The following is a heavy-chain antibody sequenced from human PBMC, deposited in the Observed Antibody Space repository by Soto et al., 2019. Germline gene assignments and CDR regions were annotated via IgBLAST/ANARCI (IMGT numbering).Heavy chain of an antibody. CDR3: ARAPTYYYDSSGYYPYDY. J-gene: IGHJ4*02. CDR2: ISAYNGNT. D-gene: IGHD3-22*01. CDR1: GYTFTSYG. V-gene: IGHV1-18*04. Sequence: QVQLVQSGAEVKKPGASVKVSCKASGYTFTSYGISWVRQAPGQGLEWMGWISAYNGNTNYAQKLQGRVTMTTDTSTSTAYMELRSLRSDDTAVYYCARAPTYYYDSSGYYPYDYWGQGTLVTVSS.